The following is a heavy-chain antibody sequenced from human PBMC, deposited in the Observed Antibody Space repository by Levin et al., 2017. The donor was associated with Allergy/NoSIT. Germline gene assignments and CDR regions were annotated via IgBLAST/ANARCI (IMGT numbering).Heavy chain of an antibody. J-gene: IGHJ4*02. CDR1: GFTFSSYS. Sequence: GGSLRLSCAASGFTFSSYSMNWVRQAPGKGLEWVSSISSSSSYIYYADSVKGRFTISRDNAKNSLYLQMNSLRAEDTAVYYCARDRGRSSSWDKTYYFDYWGQGTLVTVSS. CDR3: ARDRGRSSSWDKTYYFDY. CDR2: ISSSSSYI. V-gene: IGHV3-21*01. D-gene: IGHD6-13*01.